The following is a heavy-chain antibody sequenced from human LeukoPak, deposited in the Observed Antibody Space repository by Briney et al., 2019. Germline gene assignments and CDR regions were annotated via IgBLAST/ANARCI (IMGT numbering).Heavy chain of an antibody. CDR1: GGTFSSYA. J-gene: IGHJ3*02. Sequence: ASVKVSCKASGGTFSSYAISWVRQAPGQGLEWMGRIIPILGVANYAQKFQGRVTITADKSTSTAYMELSSLRSEDTAVYYCARDPYNRAFDIWGQGTMVTVSS. D-gene: IGHD1-14*01. CDR3: ARDPYNRAFDI. V-gene: IGHV1-69*04. CDR2: IIPILGVA.